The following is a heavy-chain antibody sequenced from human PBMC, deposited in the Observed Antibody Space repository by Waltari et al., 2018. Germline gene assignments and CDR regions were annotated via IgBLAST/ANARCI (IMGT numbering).Heavy chain of an antibody. Sequence: VVLVQSGAEVTKPGASVKLSCKASGDTLNNFYLHWVRQAPEQGLEWVCMINPVGNIIKSTKKFQVRVTMTTDTSTGTVYMEMTSLRSEDTAIYYCARDLSPGYIGKFDYWGQGALVTVSS. J-gene: IGHJ4*02. CDR2: INPVGNII. V-gene: IGHV1-46*02. CDR1: GDTLNNFY. D-gene: IGHD5-18*01. CDR3: ARDLSPGYIGKFDY.